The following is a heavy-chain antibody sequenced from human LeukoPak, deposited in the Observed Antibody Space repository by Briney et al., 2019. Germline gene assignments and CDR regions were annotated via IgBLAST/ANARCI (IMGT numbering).Heavy chain of an antibody. CDR2: FSAGGDLT. Sequence: GGSLRLPCAASGFTFDTNAMSWVRQAPGKGLEWVSAFSAGGDLTYYADSVKGRFTISRDNSKNTLYLQMNSVRVEDTAVYYCAKQTNFWRSFDYWGQGTLVTVSS. V-gene: IGHV3-23*01. D-gene: IGHD3-3*01. J-gene: IGHJ4*02. CDR3: AKQTNFWRSFDY. CDR1: GFTFDTNA.